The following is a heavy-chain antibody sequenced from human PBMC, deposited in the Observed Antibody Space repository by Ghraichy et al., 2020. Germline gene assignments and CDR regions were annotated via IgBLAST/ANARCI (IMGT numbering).Heavy chain of an antibody. CDR2: ISFDGSQK. CDR1: RFTFRRYG. V-gene: IGHV3-30*18. CDR3: AKVPDRVSSEDY. D-gene: IGHD5-12*01. Sequence: GESLNISCAASRFTFRRYGMHWVRQAPGEGLEWVAFISFDGSQKFYNDSVRGRFTISRDNSKNTLSLQMSSLRDEDTAMYYCAKVPDRVSSEDYWGQGSLVTVSS. J-gene: IGHJ4*02.